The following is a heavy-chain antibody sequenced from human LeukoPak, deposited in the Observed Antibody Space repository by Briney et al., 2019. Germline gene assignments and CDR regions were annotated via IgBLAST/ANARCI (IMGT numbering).Heavy chain of an antibody. CDR2: ISYSGSP. D-gene: IGHD1-26*01. V-gene: IGHV4-61*08. CDR3: AGVIVGVIGNYFDY. CDR1: GGSISSGDYY. J-gene: IGHJ4*02. Sequence: PSETLSLTCTVSGGSISSGDYYWNWIRQPPGKGLEWIGYISYSGSPNYNPSLKSRVIISVDTSKNQFSLKLSSVTAADTAVYYCAGVIVGVIGNYFDYWGQGTLVTVSS.